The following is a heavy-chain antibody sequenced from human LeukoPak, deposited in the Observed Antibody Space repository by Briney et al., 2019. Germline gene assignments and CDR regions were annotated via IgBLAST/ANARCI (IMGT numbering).Heavy chain of an antibody. CDR2: ISSSSNTI. CDR1: GFTFSTYS. J-gene: IGHJ4*02. CDR3: ARSTINRGHLPAAIGY. Sequence: GGSLRLSCAASGFTFSTYSMNWVRQAPGKGLEWISYISSSSNTIYYADSVKGRFAISRDNAKNSLYLQMNSLRAEDTAVYYCARSTINRGHLPAAIGYWGQGTLVTVSS. D-gene: IGHD2-2*01. V-gene: IGHV3-48*01.